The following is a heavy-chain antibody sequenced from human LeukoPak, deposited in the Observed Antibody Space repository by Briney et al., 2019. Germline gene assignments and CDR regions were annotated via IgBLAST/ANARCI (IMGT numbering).Heavy chain of an antibody. CDR1: GYSISSGYY. Sequence: PSETLSLTCAVPGYSISSGYYWGWIRQPPGKGLEWIGSIYHSGSTYYNPSLKSRVTISVDTSKNQFSLKLSSVTAADTAVYYCASLNDYSNSNFDYWGQGTLVTVSS. D-gene: IGHD4-11*01. J-gene: IGHJ4*02. CDR3: ASLNDYSNSNFDY. CDR2: IYHSGST. V-gene: IGHV4-38-2*01.